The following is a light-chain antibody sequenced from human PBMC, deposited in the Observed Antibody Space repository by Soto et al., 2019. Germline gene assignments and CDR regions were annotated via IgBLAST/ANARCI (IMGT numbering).Light chain of an antibody. V-gene: IGKV3-11*01. CDR1: QSVSSS. CDR2: DAS. Sequence: ELVLTQSPATLSLSPGERATLSCRASQSVSSSLAWYQQKPGQAPRLLIYDASNRATGIPARFSGSGSGTDFTLTISSLEPEEFAVYYCQQRSTFGPGTKVDIK. J-gene: IGKJ3*01. CDR3: QQRST.